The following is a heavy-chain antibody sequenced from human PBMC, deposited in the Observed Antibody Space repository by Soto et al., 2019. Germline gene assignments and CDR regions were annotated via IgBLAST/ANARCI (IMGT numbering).Heavy chain of an antibody. D-gene: IGHD2-2*01. J-gene: IGHJ6*02. CDR3: SKDRSRATRYPSYNGKDV. Sequence: QVQLVESGGGVVQPGRSLRLSCAASGFTFSSYGMHWVRQAPGKGLEWVAVISYDGSNKYYADSVKGRFTISRDNSKKAVYLQMNSLRAGDTAVYYFSKDRSRATRYPSYNGKDVCGQGATVTVSS. CDR2: ISYDGSNK. CDR1: GFTFSSYG. V-gene: IGHV3-30*18.